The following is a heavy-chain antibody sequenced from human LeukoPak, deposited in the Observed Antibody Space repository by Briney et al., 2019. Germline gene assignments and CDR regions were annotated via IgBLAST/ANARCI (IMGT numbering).Heavy chain of an antibody. J-gene: IGHJ5*02. CDR3: AREGEYSSSPHNWFDP. CDR1: GYSFTNYW. V-gene: IGHV5-51*03. D-gene: IGHD6-6*01. CDR2: IYPGDSDT. Sequence: GESLKISCKGSGYSFTNYWIGWVRQMPGKGLEWMGIIYPGDSDTKYSPSFQGQVTISADKSITTAYLQWRSLKASDTAMYYCAREGEYSSSPHNWFDPWGQGTLVTVSS.